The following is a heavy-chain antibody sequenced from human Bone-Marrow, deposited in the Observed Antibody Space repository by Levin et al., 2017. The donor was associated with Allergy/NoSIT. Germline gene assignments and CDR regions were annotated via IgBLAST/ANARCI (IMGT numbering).Heavy chain of an antibody. CDR1: GFTFSSYG. V-gene: IGHV3-30*18. CDR2: ISYDGSNK. CDR3: AKDWRRYYGSGSYQDY. Sequence: GGSLRLSCAASGFTFSSYGMHWVRQAPGKGLEWVAVISYDGSNKYYADSVKGRFTISRDNSKNTLYLQMNSLRAEDTAVYYCAKDWRRYYGSGSYQDYWGQGTLVTVSS. J-gene: IGHJ4*02. D-gene: IGHD3-10*01.